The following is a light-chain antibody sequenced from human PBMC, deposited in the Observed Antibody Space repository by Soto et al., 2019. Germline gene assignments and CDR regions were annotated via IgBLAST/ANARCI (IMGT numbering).Light chain of an antibody. CDR2: EAS. CDR3: QKYNQWPWT. J-gene: IGKJ1*01. Sequence: VVMTQSPATLSVSPGEGVVLSCRASQSLGTSLACYHHKPGQAPRLLLYEASIRATGIPARFSGDGSGTEFTPTISSLQSEDFGIYYCQKYNQWPWTFGPGTKVDIK. V-gene: IGKV3-15*01. CDR1: QSLGTS.